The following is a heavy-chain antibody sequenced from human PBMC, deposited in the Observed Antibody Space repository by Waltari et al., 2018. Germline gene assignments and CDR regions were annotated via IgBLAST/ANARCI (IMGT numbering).Heavy chain of an antibody. CDR3: ARDFPIYDFWSGYQNKFDY. Sequence: QVQLVQSGAEVKKPGASVKVSCKASGYTFTSYDINWVRPATGQGLEWMGWMNPNSGNTGYAQKFQGRVTMTRNTSISTAYMELSSLRSEDTAVYYCARDFPIYDFWSGYQNKFDYWGQGTLVTVSS. D-gene: IGHD3-3*01. CDR1: GYTFTSYD. CDR2: MNPNSGNT. J-gene: IGHJ4*02. V-gene: IGHV1-8*01.